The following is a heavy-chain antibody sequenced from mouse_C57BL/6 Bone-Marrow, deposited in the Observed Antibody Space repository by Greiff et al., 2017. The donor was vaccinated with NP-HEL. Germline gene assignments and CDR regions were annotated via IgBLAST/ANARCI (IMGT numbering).Heavy chain of an antibody. CDR3: ARHEDGLGSDYFDY. CDR1: GYTFTEYT. CDR2: FYPGSGSI. V-gene: IGHV1-62-2*01. J-gene: IGHJ2*01. Sequence: LVEPGASVKLSCKASGYTFTEYTIHWVKQRSGQGLEWIGWFYPGSGSIKYNEKFKVKATLTADKSSSTVYMELSRLTSEDSAVYFCARHEDGLGSDYFDYWGQGTTLTVSS. D-gene: IGHD4-1*01.